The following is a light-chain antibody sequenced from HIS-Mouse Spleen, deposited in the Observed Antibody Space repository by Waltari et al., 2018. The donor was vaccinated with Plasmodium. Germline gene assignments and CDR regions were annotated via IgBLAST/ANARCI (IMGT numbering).Light chain of an antibody. CDR1: QSFSSN. J-gene: IGKJ3*01. CDR2: GAS. V-gene: IGKV3-15*01. CDR3: QQYNNWSFT. Sequence: EIVMTQSPATLSVSSGERATLSCRASQSFSSNLAWYQQKPGQAPRLLIYGASTRATGIPARFSGSGSGTEFTLTISSLQSEDFAVYYCQQYNNWSFTFGPGTKVDIK.